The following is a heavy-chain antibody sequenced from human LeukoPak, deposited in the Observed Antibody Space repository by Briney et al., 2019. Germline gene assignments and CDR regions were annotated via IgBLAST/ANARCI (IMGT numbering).Heavy chain of an antibody. J-gene: IGHJ6*03. Sequence: PGGSLRLSCAASGFTFSSYSMNWVRQAPGKGLEWVSSISSSSSYIYYADSVKGRFTISRDNAKNSLYLQMNSLRAEDTAVYYCAKDRCSNGIGCYYYYMAVWGKGTTVTISS. D-gene: IGHD2-8*01. CDR3: AKDRCSNGIGCYYYYMAV. V-gene: IGHV3-21*04. CDR1: GFTFSSYS. CDR2: ISSSSSYI.